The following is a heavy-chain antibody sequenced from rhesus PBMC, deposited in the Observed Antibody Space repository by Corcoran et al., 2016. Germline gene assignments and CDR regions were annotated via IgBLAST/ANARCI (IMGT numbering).Heavy chain of an antibody. CDR3: ARDGGSTGVIIRPQYNSLDV. J-gene: IGHJ5-2*02. Sequence: QVQLQESGPGLVKPSETLPLTCAVSGASISSKYWRWLRPAPGQGRGWIGGIYGSGGSTDYNPSLKSRVTISIDTSKNQFSLKLSSVTAADTAVYYCARDGGSTGVIIRPQYNSLDVWGRGVLVTVSS. CDR1: GASISSKY. V-gene: IGHV4S2*01. D-gene: IGHD3-34*01. CDR2: IYGSGGST.